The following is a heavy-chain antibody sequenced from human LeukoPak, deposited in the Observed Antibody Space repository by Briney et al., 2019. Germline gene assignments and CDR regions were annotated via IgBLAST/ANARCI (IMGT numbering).Heavy chain of an antibody. J-gene: IGHJ6*02. CDR2: MNPNSGNT. D-gene: IGHD3-22*01. CDR1: GYTFTSYD. CDR3: ARVPPYYDSSGYYRGYYYYGMDV. Sequence: GASVKVSCKASGYTFTSYDINWVRQATGQGLEWMGWMNPNSGNTGYAQKFQGRVTMTRNTSISTAYMELSSLRSEDTAVYYYARVPPYYDSSGYYRGYYYYGMDVWGQGTTVTVSS. V-gene: IGHV1-8*01.